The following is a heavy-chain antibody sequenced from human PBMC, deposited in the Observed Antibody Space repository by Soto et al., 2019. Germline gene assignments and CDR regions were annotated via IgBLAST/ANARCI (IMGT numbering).Heavy chain of an antibody. CDR1: GGSISSGGYY. CDR2: IYYSGST. J-gene: IGHJ6*04. D-gene: IGHD3-10*01. V-gene: IGHV4-31*03. CDR3: ARCLIGVSYGMDV. Sequence: SETLSLTCTVSGGSISSGGYYWSWIRQHPGKGLEWIGYIYYSGSTYYNPSLKSRVTISVDTSKNQFSLKLSSVTAADTAVYYCARCLIGVSYGMDVWGKGPTVTVSS.